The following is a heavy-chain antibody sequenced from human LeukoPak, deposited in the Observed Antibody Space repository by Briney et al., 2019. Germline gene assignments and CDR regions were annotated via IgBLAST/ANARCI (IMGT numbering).Heavy chain of an antibody. V-gene: IGHV3-15*01. CDR2: ITSTTDGGTT. CDR1: GFTFSSYG. J-gene: IGHJ4*02. D-gene: IGHD4/OR15-4a*01. CDR3: TTYLTT. Sequence: PGGSLRLSCAASGFTFSSYGMHWVRQAPGKGLEWVGRITSTTDGGTTDYAAPVRGRFTISRDDSKTTLYLQMNSLKTEDTAVYYCTTYLTTRGQGTLVTVSS.